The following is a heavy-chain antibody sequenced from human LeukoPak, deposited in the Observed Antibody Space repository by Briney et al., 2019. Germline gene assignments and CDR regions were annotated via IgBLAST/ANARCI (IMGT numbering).Heavy chain of an antibody. Sequence: SETLSLTCTVSGGSISSYYWSWIRQPPGKGLEWIGYIYYSGSTNYNPSLKSRVTISVDTSKNQFSLKLSSVTAADTAVYYCARVDTAMVFDYWGQGTLVTVSS. D-gene: IGHD5-18*01. V-gene: IGHV4-59*01. CDR2: IYYSGST. CDR1: GGSISSYY. CDR3: ARVDTAMVFDY. J-gene: IGHJ4*02.